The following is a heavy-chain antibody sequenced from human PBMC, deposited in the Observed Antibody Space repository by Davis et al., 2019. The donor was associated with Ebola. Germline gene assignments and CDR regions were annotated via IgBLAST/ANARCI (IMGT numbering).Heavy chain of an antibody. V-gene: IGHV1-2*04. CDR2: INPNSGGT. J-gene: IGHJ4*02. D-gene: IGHD6-19*01. CDR1: GYTFTGYY. Sequence: ASVKVSCKASGYTFTGYYMHWVRQAPGQGLEWMGWINPNSGGTNYAQKFQGWVTMTRDTSISTAYMELSRLRSDDTAVYYCARTAVAGTRPFDYWGQGTLVTVSS. CDR3: ARTAVAGTRPFDY.